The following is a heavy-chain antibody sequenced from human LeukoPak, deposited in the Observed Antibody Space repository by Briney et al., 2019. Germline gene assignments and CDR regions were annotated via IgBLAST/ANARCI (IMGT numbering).Heavy chain of an antibody. J-gene: IGHJ4*02. V-gene: IGHV3-9*01. CDR2: ISWNSGSI. D-gene: IGHD5-12*01. Sequence: PGGSLRLSCAASGFTFDDYAMHWVRQAPGKGLEWVSGISWNSGSIGYADSVKGRFTISRDNSKNTLYLQMKSLRTEDTAVYYCARERGYSGYDSREYNYFDYWGQGTLVTVSS. CDR3: ARERGYSGYDSREYNYFDY. CDR1: GFTFDDYA.